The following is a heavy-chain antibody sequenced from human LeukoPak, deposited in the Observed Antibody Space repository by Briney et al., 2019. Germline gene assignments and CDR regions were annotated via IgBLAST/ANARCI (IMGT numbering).Heavy chain of an antibody. J-gene: IGHJ4*02. Sequence: GGSLRLSCAASGFIFSSYAMSWVRQAPGKGLEWVSVISGSGGSTYYADPVKGRSTISRDNSKNTLYLQMNSLRVEDTAVYYCAKTRGGVVATTSDYWGQGTLVAVSS. CDR3: AKTRGGVVATTSDY. D-gene: IGHD5-12*01. CDR2: ISGSGGST. V-gene: IGHV3-23*01. CDR1: GFIFSSYA.